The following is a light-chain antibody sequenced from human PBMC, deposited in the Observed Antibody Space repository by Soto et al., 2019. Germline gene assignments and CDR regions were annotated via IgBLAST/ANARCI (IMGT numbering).Light chain of an antibody. CDR3: QQYNNWVT. CDR1: QSVSSS. Sequence: EIVLTQSPATLSVSPGERVTLSCRASQSVSSSLAWYQQKPGQAPRLLIYAASSRATGVPARFSGSGSGTDFTLTISSLQAEDFAVYCCQQYNNWVTFGGGTQVEIK. CDR2: AAS. J-gene: IGKJ4*01. V-gene: IGKV3-15*01.